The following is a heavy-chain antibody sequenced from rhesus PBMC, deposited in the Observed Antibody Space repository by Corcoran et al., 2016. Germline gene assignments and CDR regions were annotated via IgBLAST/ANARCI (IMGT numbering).Heavy chain of an antibody. Sequence: QVPLVQSGAEIKQPAASVKLSCRASGYTFTSYYLHWVRQTPGQGLDWMRLISPCNSNAGNAQRFQNRVAITSDTSTGTGYMELSSLKSEDTAVYYCATATSSSEYLEFWGQGALVTVSS. CDR2: ISPCNSNA. J-gene: IGHJ1*01. CDR3: ATATSSSEYLEF. CDR1: GYTFTSYY. V-gene: IGHV1-180*01.